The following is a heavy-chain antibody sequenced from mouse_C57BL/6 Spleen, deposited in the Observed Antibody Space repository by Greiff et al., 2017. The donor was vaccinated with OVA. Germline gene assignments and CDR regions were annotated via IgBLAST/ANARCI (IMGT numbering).Heavy chain of an antibody. Sequence: ESGPGLVKPSQSLSLTCSVTGYSITSGYYWNWIRQFPGNKLEWMGYISYDGSNNYNPSLKNRISITRDTSKNQFFLKLNSVTTEDTATYYCARRRAGTWAMDDWGQGTSVTVSS. D-gene: IGHD3-3*01. CDR3: ARRRAGTWAMDD. V-gene: IGHV3-6*01. J-gene: IGHJ4*01. CDR2: ISYDGSN. CDR1: GYSITSGYY.